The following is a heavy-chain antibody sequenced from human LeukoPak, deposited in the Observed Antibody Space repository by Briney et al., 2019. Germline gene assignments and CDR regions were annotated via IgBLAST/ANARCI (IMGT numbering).Heavy chain of an antibody. D-gene: IGHD3-10*01. Sequence: GASVKLSCKASVYTFNTFDINWVRQATGQGPEWMGWVNPYNDKTVYAPKFQGRVSISSNNSINTAYMEFSGLKSDDTAVYFCARGRRLRGVTSRPIYYYYYMDVWGGGTTVAVSS. V-gene: IGHV1-8*03. J-gene: IGHJ6*03. CDR1: VYTFNTFD. CDR3: ARGRRLRGVTSRPIYYYYYMDV. CDR2: VNPYNDKT.